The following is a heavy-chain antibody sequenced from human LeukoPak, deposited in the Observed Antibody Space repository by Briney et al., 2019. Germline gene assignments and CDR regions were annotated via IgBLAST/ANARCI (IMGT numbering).Heavy chain of an antibody. CDR3: ALYCTNGVCYSWNFFDY. CDR2: INPKSGGT. Sequence: ASVKVSCKASGYTFTDDYLHWVRQAPGQGLEWMGWINPKSGGTNFAQKFQGRVTLTRDTSINTAYMELSRLRPDDTAVYYCALYCTNGVCYSWNFFDYWGQGTLVTVSS. V-gene: IGHV1-2*02. D-gene: IGHD2-8*01. J-gene: IGHJ4*02. CDR1: GYTFTDDY.